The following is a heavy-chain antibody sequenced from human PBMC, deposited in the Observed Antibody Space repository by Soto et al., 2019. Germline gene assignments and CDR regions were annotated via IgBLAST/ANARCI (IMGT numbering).Heavy chain of an antibody. V-gene: IGHV5-10-1*01. CDR2: IDPSDSYT. CDR1: GYSFTSYW. CDR3: ARRAGYYYGMDV. Sequence: GESLKISCKGSGYSFTSYWISWVRQMPGKGLEWMGRIDPSDSYTNYSPSFQGHVTISADKSISTACLQWSSLKASDTAMYYCARRAGYYYGMDVWGQGTTVTVSS. J-gene: IGHJ6*02.